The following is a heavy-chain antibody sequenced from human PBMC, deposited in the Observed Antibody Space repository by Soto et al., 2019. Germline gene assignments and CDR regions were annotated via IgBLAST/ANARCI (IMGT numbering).Heavy chain of an antibody. CDR1: GFTFSSDW. D-gene: IGHD4-17*01. CDR3: ARDTTTGLDN. CDR2: INNDATQT. J-gene: IGHJ4*02. Sequence: PGGSLRLSCAASGFTFSSDWMHWVRQTPGRGLVWVSRINNDATQTNYADSVKGRFTISRDNAKNTLYLQMDSLTAEDTAVYYCARDTTTGLDNRGQGTQVTVSS. V-gene: IGHV3-74*01.